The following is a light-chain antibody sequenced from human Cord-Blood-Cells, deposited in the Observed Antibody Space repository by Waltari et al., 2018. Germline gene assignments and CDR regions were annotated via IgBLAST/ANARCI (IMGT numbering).Light chain of an antibody. J-gene: IGKJ2*01. V-gene: IGKV3-15*01. CDR3: QQYNNWPPYT. Sequence: EIVMTQSPATLSVSPGERATLSRRASQSVSSNLAWYHQKPGQAPRLLIYGASTRATGIPARFSGSGSGTEFTLTISSLQSEDFAVYYCQQYNNWPPYTFGQGTKLEIK. CDR1: QSVSSN. CDR2: GAS.